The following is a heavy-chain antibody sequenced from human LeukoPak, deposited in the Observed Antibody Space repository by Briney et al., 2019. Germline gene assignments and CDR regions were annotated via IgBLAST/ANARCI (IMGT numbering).Heavy chain of an antibody. CDR2: INHSGST. Sequence: SETLSLTCAVYGGSFSGYYWSWIRQPPGKGLEWIGEINHSGSTNYNPSLKSRVTISVDTSKNQFSLKLSSVTAADTAVYYCARIRGPWQQLVRDYYYMDVWGKGTTVTISS. CDR3: ARIRGPWQQLVRDYYYMDV. CDR1: GGSFSGYY. V-gene: IGHV4-34*01. D-gene: IGHD6-13*01. J-gene: IGHJ6*03.